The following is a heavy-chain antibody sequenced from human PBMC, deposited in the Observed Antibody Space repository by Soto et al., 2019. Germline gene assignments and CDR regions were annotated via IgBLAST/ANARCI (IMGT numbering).Heavy chain of an antibody. CDR1: GFTFSDYY. D-gene: IGHD2-15*01. Sequence: GGSLRLSCAASGFTFSDYYMSWIRQAPGKGLEWVSYISSSGSTIYYADSVKGRFTISRDNAKNSLYLQMNSLRAEDTAVYYCASSPRVAASWGFDAFDIWGQGTMVTVSS. CDR2: ISSSGSTI. CDR3: ASSPRVAASWGFDAFDI. V-gene: IGHV3-11*01. J-gene: IGHJ3*02.